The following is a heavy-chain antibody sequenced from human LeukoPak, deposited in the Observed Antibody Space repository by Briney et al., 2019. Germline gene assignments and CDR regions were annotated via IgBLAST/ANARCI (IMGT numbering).Heavy chain of an antibody. J-gene: IGHJ5*02. V-gene: IGHV1-8*01. CDR3: ARGGYCSGGSCDWFDP. D-gene: IGHD2-15*01. Sequence: ASVTVSCKASGYTFTSYDINWVRQATGQGLEWMGWMNPNSGNTGYAQKFQGRVTMTRNTSISTAYMELSSLRSEDTAVYYCARGGYCSGGSCDWFDPWGQGTLVTVSS. CDR1: GYTFTSYD. CDR2: MNPNSGNT.